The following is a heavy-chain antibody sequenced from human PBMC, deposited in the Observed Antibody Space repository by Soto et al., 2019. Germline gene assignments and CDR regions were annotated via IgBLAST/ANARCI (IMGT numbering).Heavy chain of an antibody. Sequence: PGGSLRLSGAASGFTFSSHAMSWVRQAPWKGLEWVSGDSGIGGRTYYADSVKGRFTISRDNSKNTLYLQMDSLRAEDTAVYYCAKRPYDSDWYFDLFGRGTLVTFSS. CDR1: GFTFSSHA. J-gene: IGHJ2*01. D-gene: IGHD3-22*01. CDR2: DSGIGGRT. V-gene: IGHV3-23*01. CDR3: AKRPYDSDWYFDL.